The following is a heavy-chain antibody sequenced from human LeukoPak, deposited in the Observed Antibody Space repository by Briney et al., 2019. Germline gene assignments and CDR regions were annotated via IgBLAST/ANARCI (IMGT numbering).Heavy chain of an antibody. D-gene: IGHD3-10*01. CDR1: GYSISSGYY. CDR3: ASGGSGGYYYYMDV. Sequence: SETLSLTCTVSGYSISSGYYWGWIRQPPGKGLEWIGSIYHSGSTYYNPSLKSRVTISVDTSKNQFSLKLSSVTAADTAVYYCASGGSGGYYYYMDVWGKGTTVTVSS. J-gene: IGHJ6*03. CDR2: IYHSGST. V-gene: IGHV4-38-2*02.